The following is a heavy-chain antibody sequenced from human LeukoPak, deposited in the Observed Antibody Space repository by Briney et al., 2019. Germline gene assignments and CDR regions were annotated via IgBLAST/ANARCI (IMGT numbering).Heavy chain of an antibody. D-gene: IGHD2-15*01. J-gene: IGHJ4*02. CDR1: GFTFSSYA. CDR3: AKDRSLVGEIDY. V-gene: IGHV3-23*01. CDR2: ISGSGGST. Sequence: PGGSLRLSCAASGFTFSSYAMSWVRQAPGKGLEWVSAISGSGGSTYYADSVKGRFTISRDDSKNTLYLQMNSLRAEDTAVYYCAKDRSLVGEIDYWGQGTLVTVSS.